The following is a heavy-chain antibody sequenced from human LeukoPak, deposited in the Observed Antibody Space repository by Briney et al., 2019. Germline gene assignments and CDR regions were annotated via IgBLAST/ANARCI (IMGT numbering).Heavy chain of an antibody. CDR2: ISGSGGST. V-gene: IGHV3-23*01. CDR1: GFTFSSYA. Sequence: GGSLRLSCAASGFTFSSYAMSWVRQAPGKGLEWVSAISGSGGSTYYADSVKGRFTISRDNSKNTLYLQMNSLRAEDTAAYYCAKDYDFWSGYYSNYYLDYWGQGTLVTVSS. J-gene: IGHJ4*02. D-gene: IGHD3-3*01. CDR3: AKDYDFWSGYYSNYYLDY.